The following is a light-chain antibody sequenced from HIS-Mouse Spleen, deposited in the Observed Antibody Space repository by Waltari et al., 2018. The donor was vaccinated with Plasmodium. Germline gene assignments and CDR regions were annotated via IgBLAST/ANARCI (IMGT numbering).Light chain of an antibody. J-gene: IGLJ3*02. V-gene: IGLV3-10*01. CDR3: YSTDSSGNHRV. CDR1: ALPKNY. CDR2: EDS. Sequence: SYELTQPPSVSVSPGQTARITCSGDALPKNYASWYQQKSGQAPVLVIYEDSKRPSGIPERFSGSSSGTMATLTSSGAQVEDEADYYCYSTDSSGNHRVFGGGTKLTVL.